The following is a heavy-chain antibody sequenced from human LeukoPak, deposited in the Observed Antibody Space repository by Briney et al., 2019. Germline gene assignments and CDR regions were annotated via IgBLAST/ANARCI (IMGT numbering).Heavy chain of an antibody. J-gene: IGHJ3*02. CDR3: ARRRGQRQWLVQGAFDI. V-gene: IGHV4-59*08. CDR1: GGSISSYY. Sequence: SETLSLTCTVSGGSISSYYWSWIRQPPGKGLEWIGYIYYSGSTNYNPSLKSRVTISVDTSKNQFSLKLSSVTAADTAVYYCARRRGQRQWLVQGAFDIWGQGTMVTVSS. CDR2: IYYSGST. D-gene: IGHD6-19*01.